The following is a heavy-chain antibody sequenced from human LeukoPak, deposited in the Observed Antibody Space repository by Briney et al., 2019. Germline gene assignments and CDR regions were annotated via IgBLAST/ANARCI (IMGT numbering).Heavy chain of an antibody. CDR2: IIPIFVTA. CDR3: ARAARLRFLGWFYAY. CDR1: RGTFSRYA. J-gene: IGHJ4*02. Sequence: VKVSCKASRGTFSRYAISSVRQAPGQELEWRGGIIPIFVTANSAQKCQGRVTITSEESPSTAYTELSSLRSAATAVFYFARAARLRFLGWFYAYWGQGTLVTVSS. D-gene: IGHD3-3*01. V-gene: IGHV1-69*13.